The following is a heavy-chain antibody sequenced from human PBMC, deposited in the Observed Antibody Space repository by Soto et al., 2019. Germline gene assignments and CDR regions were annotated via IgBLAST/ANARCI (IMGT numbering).Heavy chain of an antibody. Sequence: QVQLVESGGGVVQPGRSLRLSCAASGFTFSSYAMHWVRQAPGKGLEWVAVISYDGSNKYYADSVKGRFTISRDNSKNTLYLQMNSLRAEDTAVYYWARACCSIWYYFDYWGQGTLVTVSS. V-gene: IGHV3-30-3*01. CDR3: ARACCSIWYYFDY. D-gene: IGHD2-15*01. CDR2: ISYDGSNK. CDR1: GFTFSSYA. J-gene: IGHJ4*02.